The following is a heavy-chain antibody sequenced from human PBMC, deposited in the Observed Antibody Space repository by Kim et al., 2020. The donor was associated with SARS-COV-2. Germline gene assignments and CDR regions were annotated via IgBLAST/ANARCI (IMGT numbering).Heavy chain of an antibody. V-gene: IGHV4-4*07. CDR3: ARGVAGADFDY. D-gene: IGHD6-19*01. J-gene: IGHJ4*02. CDR2: IYSSGST. CDR1: SGSINNYY. Sequence: SETLSLTCTVSSGSINNYYWNWIRQPAGKGLEWIWRIYSSGSTNYNPSLKSRVTMSIDTSKKQFSLKLNSVNAADTAGYFCARGVAGADFDYWGQGTLVT.